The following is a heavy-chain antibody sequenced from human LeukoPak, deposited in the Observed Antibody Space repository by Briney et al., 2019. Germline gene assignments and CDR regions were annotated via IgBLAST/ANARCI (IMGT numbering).Heavy chain of an antibody. CDR2: IYHSGST. J-gene: IGHJ1*01. CDR3: ARGGGLYEYFQH. Sequence: PSETLSLTCTVSGGSISNNHYYWTWIRQPPGKGLEWIGYIYHSGSTYYNPSLKSRVTISVDKSKNQFSLKLSSVTAADTAVYYCARGGGLYEYFQHWGQGTLVTVPS. D-gene: IGHD3-10*01. V-gene: IGHV4-30-2*02. CDR1: GGSISNNHYY.